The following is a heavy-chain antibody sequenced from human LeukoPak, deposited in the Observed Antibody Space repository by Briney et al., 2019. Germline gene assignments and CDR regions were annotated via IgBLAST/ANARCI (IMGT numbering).Heavy chain of an antibody. CDR1: GFTFSNYA. CDR3: ARDGYQLGNYFDY. CDR2: IIGSGGST. V-gene: IGHV3-23*01. D-gene: IGHD7-27*01. Sequence: PGGSLRLSCVASGFTFSNYAMTWVRQAPGKGLEWVSGIIGSGGSTDYADSVKGRFTISRDNSKNTLYLQMNSLRAEDTAVYYCARDGYQLGNYFDYWGQGTLVTVSS. J-gene: IGHJ4*02.